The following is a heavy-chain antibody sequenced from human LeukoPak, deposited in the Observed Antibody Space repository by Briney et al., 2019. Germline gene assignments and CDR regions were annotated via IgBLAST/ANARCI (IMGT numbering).Heavy chain of an antibody. CDR1: GDSISSGGYS. J-gene: IGHJ4*02. CDR3: ARGEGGSGSYPRHFDY. CDR2: IHDSGST. Sequence: PSETLSLTCVVSGDSISSGGYSWSWIRQTPGKGLEWIAYIHDSGSTYYNPSLKSRVTISVDTSKNQFSLKLSSVTAADTAVYYCARGEGGSGSYPRHFDYWGQGTLVTVSS. D-gene: IGHD3-10*01. V-gene: IGHV4-30-4*07.